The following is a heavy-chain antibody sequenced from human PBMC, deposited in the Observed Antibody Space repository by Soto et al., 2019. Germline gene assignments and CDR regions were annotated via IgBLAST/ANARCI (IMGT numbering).Heavy chain of an antibody. CDR3: VKDAFSGLSSAEFNGDY. Sequence: EMQLAESGGGLVQPGRSLRLSCAASGFIFDDYAMHWVRQSPGKGLEWVSGISWNSGRVGYAASVKGRFTISRDNAKNSLFLQMNSLRGEDTAFYHCVKDAFSGLSSAEFNGDYLGQGTLVTVSS. D-gene: IGHD3-3*02. CDR1: GFIFDDYA. V-gene: IGHV3-9*01. J-gene: IGHJ4*02. CDR2: ISWNSGRV.